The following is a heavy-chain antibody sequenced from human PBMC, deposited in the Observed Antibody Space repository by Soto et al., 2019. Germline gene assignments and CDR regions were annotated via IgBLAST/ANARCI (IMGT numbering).Heavy chain of an antibody. CDR3: AGGSITMIVVVYYFDY. V-gene: IGHV3-23*04. J-gene: IGHJ4*02. D-gene: IGHD3-22*01. Sequence: EVQLVETGGGLVQPGGSLRLSCAASGFTFSSYAMSWVRQAPGKGLEWVSAISGSGGSTYYADSVKGRFTISRDNSKNTLYLQMNSLRAEDTAVYYCAGGSITMIVVVYYFDYWGQGTLVTVSS. CDR2: ISGSGGST. CDR1: GFTFSSYA.